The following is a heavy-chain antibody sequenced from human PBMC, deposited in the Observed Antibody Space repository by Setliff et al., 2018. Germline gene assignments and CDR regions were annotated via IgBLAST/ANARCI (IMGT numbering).Heavy chain of an antibody. D-gene: IGHD3-10*01. CDR3: GRVRNYYGSGSYLSAFDY. V-gene: IGHV3-7*01. CDR2: INQDGSGK. J-gene: IGHJ4*02. Sequence: GGSLRLSCAASGFTFSSFWTSWVRQSPGGGLEWVANINQDGSGKFYVDSVKGRFTISRDNAKKSLSLQMNGLRAEDTSVYYCGRVRNYYGSGSYLSAFDYWGQGALVTVSS. CDR1: GFTFSSFW.